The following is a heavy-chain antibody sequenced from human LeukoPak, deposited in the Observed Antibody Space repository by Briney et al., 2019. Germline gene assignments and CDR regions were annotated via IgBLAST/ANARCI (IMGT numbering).Heavy chain of an antibody. Sequence: SVKVSCKASGGTFSSYAISWVRQAPGQGLEWMGRIIPILGIANYAQKFQGRVTITADKSTSTAYMELSSLRSEDTAEYYCARDADDYCDYVSQYWGQGTLVTVSS. CDR1: GGTFSSYA. CDR3: ARDADDYCDYVSQY. V-gene: IGHV1-69*04. D-gene: IGHD4-17*01. CDR2: IIPILGIA. J-gene: IGHJ4*02.